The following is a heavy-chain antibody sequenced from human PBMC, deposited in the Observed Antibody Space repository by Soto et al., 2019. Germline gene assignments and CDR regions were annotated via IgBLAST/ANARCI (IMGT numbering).Heavy chain of an antibody. V-gene: IGHV1-2*04. Sequence: ASVKVSCKTSGYTFSGYYMHWVRQAPGHGLEWMGWINPSTGDTHYAQKFQGWVTMTRDTSISTAYMELSSLRSEDTAVYYCARASDDYSNPFDYWGQGTLVTVSS. D-gene: IGHD4-4*01. CDR1: GYTFSGYY. CDR2: INPSTGDT. CDR3: ARASDDYSNPFDY. J-gene: IGHJ4*02.